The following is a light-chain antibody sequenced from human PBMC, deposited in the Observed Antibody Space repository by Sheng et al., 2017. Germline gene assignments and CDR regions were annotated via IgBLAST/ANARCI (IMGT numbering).Light chain of an antibody. V-gene: IGKV1-5*03. CDR2: KAS. J-gene: IGKJ1*01. CDR3: QHYQTDSPT. CDR1: QSVTTW. Sequence: DIQMTQSPSTLSASVGDTVTLTCRASQSVTTWLAWYQQKPGGAPKLLISKASSLESGVPSRFRGSGSETEFTLTVSGLQPDDVATYYCQHYQTDSPTFGPGTKVEIK.